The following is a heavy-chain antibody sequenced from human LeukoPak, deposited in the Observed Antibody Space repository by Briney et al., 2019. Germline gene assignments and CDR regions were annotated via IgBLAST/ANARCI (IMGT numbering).Heavy chain of an antibody. V-gene: IGHV3-23*01. D-gene: IGHD6-6*01. CDR1: GFTFSSYA. CDR2: ISGSGGST. Sequence: GGSLRLSCAASGFTFSSYAMRWVRQAPGKGLEWGSGISGSGGSTYYADSVKGRFTISGDNSKSTLYLQMNSLRAEDTAVYYCAKDLRIAARRGNFDYWGQGTLVTVSS. CDR3: AKDLRIAARRGNFDY. J-gene: IGHJ4*02.